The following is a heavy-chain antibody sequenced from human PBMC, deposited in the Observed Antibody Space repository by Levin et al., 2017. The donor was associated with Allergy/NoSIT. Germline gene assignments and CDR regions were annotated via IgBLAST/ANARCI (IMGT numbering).Heavy chain of an antibody. CDR1: GFTFSNYG. D-gene: IGHD5-18*01. CDR2: ISFDGSNK. Sequence: GGSLRLSCAASGFTFSNYGIHWVRQAPGKGLEWAAVISFDGSNKYYADSVKGRFTISRDNSKNTLYLQMNSLRAEDTAVYYCAKDRGDTAMASFGYWGQGTLVTVSS. V-gene: IGHV3-30*18. CDR3: AKDRGDTAMASFGY. J-gene: IGHJ4*02.